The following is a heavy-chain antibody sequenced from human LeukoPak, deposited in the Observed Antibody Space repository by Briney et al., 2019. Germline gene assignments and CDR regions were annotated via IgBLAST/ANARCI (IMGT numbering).Heavy chain of an antibody. CDR2: ISGSGTST. Sequence: GGSLRLSRAASGFTFSSYAMSWVRQAPGKGLEWVSSISGSGTSTYYAGSVQGRFTISRDNSKNTLYLQMNSLRAEDTAVYYCAKYYGGFWNGYCNYWGQGTLVTVSS. D-gene: IGHD3-3*01. V-gene: IGHV3-23*01. CDR3: AKYYGGFWNGYCNY. J-gene: IGHJ4*02. CDR1: GFTFSSYA.